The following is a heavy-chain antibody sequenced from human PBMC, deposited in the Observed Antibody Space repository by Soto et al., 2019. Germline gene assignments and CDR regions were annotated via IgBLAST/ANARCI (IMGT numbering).Heavy chain of an antibody. Sequence: QVQLVESGGGVVQPGRSLRLSCAASGFTFSSYGMHWVRQAPGKGLEWVAVIWYDGSNKYYADSVKGRFTISRDNSKNTLYLQMNSLSAEDTAVYYCARDAERYCSGGSCYTGNDYWGQGTLVTVSS. D-gene: IGHD2-15*01. CDR3: ARDAERYCSGGSCYTGNDY. V-gene: IGHV3-33*01. CDR1: GFTFSSYG. J-gene: IGHJ4*02. CDR2: IWYDGSNK.